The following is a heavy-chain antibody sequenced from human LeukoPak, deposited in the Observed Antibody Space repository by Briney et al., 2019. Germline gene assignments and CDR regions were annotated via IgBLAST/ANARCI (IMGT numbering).Heavy chain of an antibody. V-gene: IGHV1-2*02. CDR1: GYTFTGYY. CDR3: ARGGSTSSYYYYGMDV. D-gene: IGHD2-2*01. Sequence: ASVKVSCKASGYTFTGYYMHWVRQAPGQGLEWMGWINPNSGGTNYAQKFQGRVTMTRDTSISTAYMELSGLRSDDTAVYYCARGGSTSSYYYYGMDVWGQGTTVTVSS. CDR2: INPNSGGT. J-gene: IGHJ6*02.